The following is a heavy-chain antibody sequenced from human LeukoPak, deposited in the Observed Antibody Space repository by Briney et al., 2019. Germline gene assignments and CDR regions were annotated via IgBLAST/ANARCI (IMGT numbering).Heavy chain of an antibody. CDR3: AKDQFSTTVVTHYFDF. D-gene: IGHD4-23*01. Sequence: GGSLRLSCAASGFTLSSYAMSWVRQAPGKGLEWVSAISGSGDSTYYADSVKGRFTISRDNSKNTLYLQMNSLRAEDTAVYYCAKDQFSTTVVTHYFDFWGQGTLVTVSS. V-gene: IGHV3-23*01. CDR1: GFTLSSYA. J-gene: IGHJ4*02. CDR2: ISGSGDST.